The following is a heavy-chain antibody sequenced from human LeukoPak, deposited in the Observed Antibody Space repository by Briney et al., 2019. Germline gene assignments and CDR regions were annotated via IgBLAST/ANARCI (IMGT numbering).Heavy chain of an antibody. Sequence: SLRLSCTASGYTFTSYDISWVRQAPGQELQWIAWISAYNSNTNTDQKLQGIVTITPNTTTAPAYMEQRSLRSDATAVYYCPSQSMRTLAPWAQGSLVTVSS. CDR3: PSQSMRTLAP. J-gene: IGHJ5*02. V-gene: IGHV1-18*01. CDR1: GYTFTSYD. D-gene: IGHD1/OR15-1a*01. CDR2: ISAYNSNT.